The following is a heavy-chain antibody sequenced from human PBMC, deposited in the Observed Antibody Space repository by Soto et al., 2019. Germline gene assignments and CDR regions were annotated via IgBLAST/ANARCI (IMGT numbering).Heavy chain of an antibody. CDR2: IIPIFGTA. D-gene: IGHD4-17*01. V-gene: IGHV1-69*01. J-gene: IGHJ6*02. CDR1: GGTFSSYA. Sequence: QVQLVQSGAEVKKPGSSVKVSCKASGGTFSSYAISWVRQAPGQGIEWMGGIIPIFGTANYAQKFQGRVTITAYESTSTAYMELSSLRSEYTAVYYCARDSGGTTVAFGMDVWGQGTTVTVSS. CDR3: ARDSGGTTVAFGMDV.